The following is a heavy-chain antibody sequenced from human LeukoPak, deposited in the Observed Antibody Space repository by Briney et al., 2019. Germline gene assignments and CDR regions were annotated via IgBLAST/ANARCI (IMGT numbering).Heavy chain of an antibody. J-gene: IGHJ5*02. V-gene: IGHV1-2*02. Sequence: ASVKVSCKASGYTFTGYYMHWVRQAPGQGVEWMGWINPNSGGTNYAQKFQGRVTMTRDTSISTAYMELSRLRSDDTAVYYCAREALGYDILTGYSPFWFDPWGQGTLVTVSS. CDR2: INPNSGGT. CDR3: AREALGYDILTGYSPFWFDP. D-gene: IGHD3-9*01. CDR1: GYTFTGYY.